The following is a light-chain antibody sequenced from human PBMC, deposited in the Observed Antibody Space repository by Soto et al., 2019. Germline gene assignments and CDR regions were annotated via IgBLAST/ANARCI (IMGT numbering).Light chain of an antibody. CDR3: QELET. Sequence: SQLTQSPSSLSASVGDRVTITCRASQGLRSYLAWYQQKPGKAPKLLIYEASTLQTGVPPRFSGSGSGTEFTLTISSLQPEDFASYYCQELETFGPGTKVDIK. CDR1: QGLRSY. CDR2: EAS. J-gene: IGKJ3*01. V-gene: IGKV1-9*01.